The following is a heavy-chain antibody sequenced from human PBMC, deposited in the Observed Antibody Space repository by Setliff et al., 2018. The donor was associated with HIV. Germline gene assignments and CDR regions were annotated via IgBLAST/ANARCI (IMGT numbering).Heavy chain of an antibody. CDR3: ATDPTSYCTGGNCHSGRFAS. CDR1: GYSISSSHW. J-gene: IGHJ4*02. D-gene: IGHD2-15*01. CDR2: IYTSGST. Sequence: SETLSLTCAVSGYSISSSHWWGWIRQPPGKGLEWIGYIYTSGSTNYNPSLKSRVTISVDTSRNEFSLKLSSVTAADTAVYYCATDPTSYCTGGNCHSGRFASWGQGTLVTVSS. V-gene: IGHV4-28*03.